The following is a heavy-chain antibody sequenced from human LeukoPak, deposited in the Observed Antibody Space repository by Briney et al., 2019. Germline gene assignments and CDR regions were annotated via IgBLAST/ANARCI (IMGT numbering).Heavy chain of an antibody. CDR2: ISAYNGNT. J-gene: IGHJ4*02. CDR3: ARDTHTYYYDSSGYYYRTAGY. V-gene: IGHV1-18*01. CDR1: GYTFTIYG. Sequence: GASVTVSFKASGYTFTIYGISWVRQAPGQGLEWMGWISAYNGNTNYAQKLQGRVTMTTDTSTSTAYMELRSLRSDDTAVYYCARDTHTYYYDSSGYYYRTAGYWGQGTLVTVSS. D-gene: IGHD3-22*01.